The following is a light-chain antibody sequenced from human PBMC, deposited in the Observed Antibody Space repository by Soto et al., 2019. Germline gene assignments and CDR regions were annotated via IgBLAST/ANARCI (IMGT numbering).Light chain of an antibody. CDR3: QQRSNWPPIT. V-gene: IGKV3D-20*02. Sequence: IVLTQKQGTLSLSPGERATLSCSASQSVSSSYLAWYQQKPGQAPRLLIYDASNRATGIPARFSGSGSGTDFTLTISSLEPEDFAVYYCQQRSNWPPITFGQGTLLEIK. CDR2: DAS. J-gene: IGKJ5*01. CDR1: QSVSSSY.